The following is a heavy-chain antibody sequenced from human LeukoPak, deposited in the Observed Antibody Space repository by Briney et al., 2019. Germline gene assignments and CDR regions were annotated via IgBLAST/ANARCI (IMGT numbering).Heavy chain of an antibody. V-gene: IGHV3-23*01. CDR1: GFAFNFYA. CDR2: VNANGINT. D-gene: IGHD6-19*01. Sequence: PGGSLRLSCAASGFAFNFYAMTWIRQAPGKGLQWLSTVNANGINTYYADSVRGRFTISRDNSKNTLYLQLNSLRAEDTAIYYWSEPLSGGPAVSGDWFDPWGQGTLVTVSS. CDR3: SEPLSGGPAVSGDWFDP. J-gene: IGHJ5*02.